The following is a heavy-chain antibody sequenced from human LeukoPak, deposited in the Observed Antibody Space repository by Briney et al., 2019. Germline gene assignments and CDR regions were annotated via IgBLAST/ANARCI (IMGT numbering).Heavy chain of an antibody. D-gene: IGHD3-10*01. CDR2: IYHSGGT. J-gene: IGHJ5*02. Sequence: GSLRLSCSASGFTFSAFWMSWVRQAPGKGLEWIADIYHSGGTNYSPSLKSRVTISVDKSKNQFSLKLSSVTAADTAVYYCARLNSYGSGSYRWFDPWGQGTLVTVSS. CDR3: ARLNSYGSGSYRWFDP. CDR1: GFTFSAFW. V-gene: IGHV4-4*02.